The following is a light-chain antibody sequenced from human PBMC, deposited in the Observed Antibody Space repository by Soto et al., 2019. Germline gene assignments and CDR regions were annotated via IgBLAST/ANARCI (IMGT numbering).Light chain of an antibody. V-gene: IGKV3-15*01. CDR1: QTVSSN. CDR2: GAS. CDR3: QQYNNWPPYT. J-gene: IGKJ2*01. Sequence: MTQSPSTLSASVGDRVTITCRASQTVSSNLAWYQQKPGQAPRLLIYGASTRATGIPARFSGSGSGTEFTLTISSLQSGDIAVYYCQQYNNWPPYTFGQGTKLEIK.